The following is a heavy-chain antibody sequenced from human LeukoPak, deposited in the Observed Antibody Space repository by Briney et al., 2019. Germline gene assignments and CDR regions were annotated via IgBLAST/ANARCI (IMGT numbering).Heavy chain of an antibody. CDR1: GGSISSYY. D-gene: IGHD3-22*01. CDR2: IYNGGST. V-gene: IGHV4-4*08. CDR3: ARLLRPYSYDSSGYFTTSFDF. J-gene: IGHJ3*01. Sequence: PSETLSLTCTVSGGSISSYYWNWIRQPPGKGLEWIGYIYNGGSTYYNPSLKSRVTISVDTSKNQSSLKLSSVTAADTAVYYCARLLRPYSYDSSGYFTTSFDFWGQGTMVTVSS.